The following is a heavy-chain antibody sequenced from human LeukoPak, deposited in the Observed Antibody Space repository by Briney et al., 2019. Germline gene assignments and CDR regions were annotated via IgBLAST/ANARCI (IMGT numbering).Heavy chain of an antibody. J-gene: IGHJ4*02. D-gene: IGHD5-24*01. CDR1: GFTFSSYG. CDR2: ISGNGGYT. Sequence: GGSLRLSCAASGFTFSSYGMHWVRQAPGKGLEYVSGISGNGGYTDYANSVKGRFTISRDNFKNTLYLQMGSLRAEDMAVYYCARDLFSGAEMATFDYWGQGTLVTVSS. CDR3: ARDLFSGAEMATFDY. V-gene: IGHV3-64*01.